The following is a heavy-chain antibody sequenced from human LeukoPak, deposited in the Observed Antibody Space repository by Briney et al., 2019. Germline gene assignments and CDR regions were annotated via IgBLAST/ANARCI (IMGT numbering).Heavy chain of an antibody. CDR2: TSYAGSNI. CDR1: GFTFSSFG. D-gene: IGHD3-22*01. Sequence: GGSLRLSCAASGFTFSSFGMHWVRQAPGKGLEWVAVTSYAGSNIFYADSVKGRFTISRDNSKKTVYLQMTSLRAEDTAVYYCAKDAYDYDSRCPDYWGQGTLVTVSS. CDR3: AKDAYDYDSRCPDY. V-gene: IGHV3-30*18. J-gene: IGHJ4*02.